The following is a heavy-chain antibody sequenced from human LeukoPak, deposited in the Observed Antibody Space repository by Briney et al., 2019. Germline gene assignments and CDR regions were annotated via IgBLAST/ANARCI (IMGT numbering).Heavy chain of an antibody. CDR3: AKGEGSGWSCFDY. CDR2: ISGSGGST. J-gene: IGHJ4*02. D-gene: IGHD6-19*01. Sequence: PGGSLRLSCAASGFTFGSYAMSWVRQAPGKGLEWVSAISGSGGSTYYADSVKGRFTISRDNSKSTLYLQMNSLRAEDTAVYYCAKGEGSGWSCFDYWGQGTLVTVSS. V-gene: IGHV3-23*01. CDR1: GFTFGSYA.